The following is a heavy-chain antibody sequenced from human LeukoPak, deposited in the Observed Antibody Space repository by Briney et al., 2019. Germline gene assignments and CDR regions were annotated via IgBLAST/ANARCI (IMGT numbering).Heavy chain of an antibody. V-gene: IGHV4-59*01. CDR3: ASLSSRLPYYFAY. D-gene: IGHD2-2*01. J-gene: IGHJ4*02. CDR1: GGSISSYY. CDR2: IYYSGNT. Sequence: PSETLSLTCTVSGGSISSYYWSWIRQPPGKGLEWIGYIYYSGNTNYNPSLKSRVTISIDTSKNQFSLKLSSVTAADTAVYYCASLSSRLPYYFAYWGQGTLVTVSS.